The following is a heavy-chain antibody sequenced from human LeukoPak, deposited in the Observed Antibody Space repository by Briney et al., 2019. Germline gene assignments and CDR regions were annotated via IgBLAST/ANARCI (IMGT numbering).Heavy chain of an antibody. Sequence: ASVKVSCNASGYMFNIYGISWVRQAPGQGLEWMGIINPSGGSTSYAQKFQGRVTMTTDTSTSTAYMELRSLRSDDTAVYYCARDQEYYYDSSGYWTDAFDIWGQGTMVTVSS. D-gene: IGHD3-22*01. CDR1: GYMFNIYG. J-gene: IGHJ3*02. V-gene: IGHV1-46*02. CDR3: ARDQEYYYDSSGYWTDAFDI. CDR2: INPSGGST.